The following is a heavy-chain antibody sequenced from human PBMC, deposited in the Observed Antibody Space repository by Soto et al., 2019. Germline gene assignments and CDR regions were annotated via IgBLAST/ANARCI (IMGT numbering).Heavy chain of an antibody. CDR1: GGSISTYY. Sequence: QVQLQESGPGLVKPSETLSLTCTVSGGSISTYYWSWIRQPPGKGLEWIEYIHYSGSTSYNPPLNSRVTISVDTSKNQFSLKLSSVTAADAAVYYCAREYSSFEYWGQGILVSVSS. D-gene: IGHD6-19*01. CDR3: AREYSSFEY. V-gene: IGHV4-59*01. CDR2: IHYSGST. J-gene: IGHJ4*02.